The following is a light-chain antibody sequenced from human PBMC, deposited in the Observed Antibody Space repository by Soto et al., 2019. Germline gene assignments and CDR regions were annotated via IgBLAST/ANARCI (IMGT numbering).Light chain of an antibody. CDR3: QQYYSTPYT. V-gene: IGKV4-1*01. CDR2: WAS. Sequence: DIVLTQSPDSLAVSLGERATVNCKSSQSVLSSSITQNYLAWYQQKPGQPPKLLIYWASTRESGAPDRFSGSGSGTDFTLTISSLQAEDVAVYYCQQYYSTPYTFGQGTKLEIK. J-gene: IGKJ2*01. CDR1: QSVLSSSITQNY.